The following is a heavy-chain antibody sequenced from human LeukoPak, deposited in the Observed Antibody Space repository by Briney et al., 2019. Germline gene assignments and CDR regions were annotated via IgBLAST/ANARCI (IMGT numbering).Heavy chain of an antibody. Sequence: ASVKVSCKASGYSFTGYYMHWVRQAPGQGLEWMGWINPNSGDTNYAQKFQGRVTLTRDTSINTVYMELSRLRSDDTAVYYCIIMIRGVISLRDDYWGQGTLVTLSS. CDR3: IIMIRGVISLRDDY. CDR1: GYSFTGYY. CDR2: INPNSGDT. D-gene: IGHD3-10*01. J-gene: IGHJ4*02. V-gene: IGHV1-2*02.